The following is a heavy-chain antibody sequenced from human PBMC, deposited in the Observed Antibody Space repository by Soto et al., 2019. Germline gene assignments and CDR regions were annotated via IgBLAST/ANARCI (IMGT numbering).Heavy chain of an antibody. CDR3: ARDTDYYGSTDV. CDR1: GGSISNYY. Sequence: PSETLSLTCTVSGGSISNYYWSWIRQPAGKGLEWIGRFYISGTTNYNPSLKSRVTMSLDTSKNQFSLNLTSVTAADTAVYFCARDTDYYGSTDVWGPGTTVTVSS. J-gene: IGHJ6*02. V-gene: IGHV4-4*07. CDR2: FYISGTT. D-gene: IGHD3-10*01.